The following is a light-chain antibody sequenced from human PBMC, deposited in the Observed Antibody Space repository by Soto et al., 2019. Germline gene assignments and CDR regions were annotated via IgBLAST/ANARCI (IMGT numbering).Light chain of an antibody. CDR3: QQSNSLPYT. J-gene: IGKJ2*01. CDR2: GAS. V-gene: IGKV3-15*01. Sequence: EIVMTQSPATLSVSPGGSATLSCRASQHVSSNFAWYRQKPGKAPTLLIYGASTWATGIPARFSGSGSGTDFTLTISSLQSEDFATYYCQQSNSLPYTFGQGTKLEIK. CDR1: QHVSSN.